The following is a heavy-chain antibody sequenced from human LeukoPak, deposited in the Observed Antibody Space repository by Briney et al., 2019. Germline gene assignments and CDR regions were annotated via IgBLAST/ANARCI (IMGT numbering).Heavy chain of an antibody. CDR1: GFTFTTYW. V-gene: IGHV3-74*01. CDR2: INGDGSNS. CDR3: ARDSYGYGDFDY. Sequence: AGGSLRLSCVASGFTFTTYWMHWVRQAPGKGLVWVSRINGDGSNSNYADSVKGRFTISRDNARNTLYLQMNGLRAEDTALYYCARDSYGYGDFDYWGQGTLVTVSS. J-gene: IGHJ4*02. D-gene: IGHD5-18*01.